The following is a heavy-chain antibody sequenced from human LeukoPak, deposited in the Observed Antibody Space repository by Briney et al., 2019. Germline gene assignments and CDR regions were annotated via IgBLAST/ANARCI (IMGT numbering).Heavy chain of an antibody. Sequence: PGRSLRLSCAASGFTFSSYGMHWVRRAPGKGLEWVAVISYDGSNKYYADSVKGRFTISRDNSKNTLYLQMNSLRAEDTAVYYCAKDGYGSSSWYGNYFDYWGQGTLVTVSS. CDR2: ISYDGSNK. J-gene: IGHJ4*02. V-gene: IGHV3-30*18. CDR3: AKDGYGSSSWYGNYFDY. D-gene: IGHD6-13*01. CDR1: GFTFSSYG.